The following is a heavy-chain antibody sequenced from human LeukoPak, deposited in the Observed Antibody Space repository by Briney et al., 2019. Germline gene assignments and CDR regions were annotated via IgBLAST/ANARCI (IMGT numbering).Heavy chain of an antibody. D-gene: IGHD6-19*01. CDR3: TSSYTSGWYGPFDY. CDR2: IKSKTAGGTT. Sequence: PGGSLRLSCAASGFTFSSYSMNWVRQAPGKGLEWVARIKSKTAGGTTDYAAPEKGRFTISRDDSKNTLYLQMNSLETEDTAVYYCTSSYTSGWYGPFDYWGQGTLVTVSS. V-gene: IGHV3-15*01. CDR1: GFTFSSYS. J-gene: IGHJ4*02.